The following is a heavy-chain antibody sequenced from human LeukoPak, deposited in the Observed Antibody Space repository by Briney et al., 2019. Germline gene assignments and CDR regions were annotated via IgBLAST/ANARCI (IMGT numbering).Heavy chain of an antibody. Sequence: GGSLRLSCAASGFTFSTYGMHWVRQAPGMGLEWVAFMRNDGNNKYYADSGTGRFTISRDNAKNTLYLQMNSLRAEDTALYYCAKDSPRNCFDYWGQGTLVTVSS. J-gene: IGHJ4*02. CDR3: AKDSPRNCFDY. CDR2: MRNDGNNK. V-gene: IGHV3-30*02. CDR1: GFTFSTYG.